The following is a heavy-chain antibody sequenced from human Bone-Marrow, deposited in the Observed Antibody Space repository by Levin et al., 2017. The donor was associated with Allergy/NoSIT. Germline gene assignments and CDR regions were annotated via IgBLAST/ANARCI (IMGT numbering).Heavy chain of an antibody. Sequence: ASVKVSCKSSGYTFNNFGISWVRQAPGQGLQWMGWINPGSGDTNYAQQFHGRVTMTRDTSIDTAYIEVTSLKFDDSGVYFCARMLTGVWEWFDPWGQGTLVTVS. CDR3: ARMLTGVWEWFDP. D-gene: IGHD1-20*01. CDR1: GYTFNNFG. J-gene: IGHJ5*02. CDR2: INPGSGDT. V-gene: IGHV1-18*01.